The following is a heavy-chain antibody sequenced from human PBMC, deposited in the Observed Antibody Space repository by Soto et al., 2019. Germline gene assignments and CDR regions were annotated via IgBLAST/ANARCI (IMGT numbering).Heavy chain of an antibody. Sequence: QVQVQVPGPGLVRPSETLSLNCTVSGGAILSYYWSWIRQPAGKGLEWIGRMYTTGSIAYNPSLKSRVTMSRDTSMSQFSLNLRSVTAADAAVYYWARYPGTGLGLRWGQGTKVTVSS. J-gene: IGHJ4*02. CDR3: ARYPGTGLGLR. CDR1: GGAILSYY. CDR2: MYTTGSI. D-gene: IGHD5-18*01. V-gene: IGHV4-4*07.